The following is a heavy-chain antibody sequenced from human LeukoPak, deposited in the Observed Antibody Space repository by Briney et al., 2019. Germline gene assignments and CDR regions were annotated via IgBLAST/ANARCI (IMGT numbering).Heavy chain of an antibody. V-gene: IGHV3-20*04. CDR2: VKWNGGST. CDR3: ARDGGYKPNNWFDP. Sequence: PGGSLRLSCAASGFTFDDYGMSWVRQAPGKGLEWVSGVKWNGGSTGYADSVKGRFTISRDNAKNSLYLQMNSLRAEDTAVYYCARDGGYKPNNWFDPWGQGTLVTVSS. D-gene: IGHD6-19*01. J-gene: IGHJ5*02. CDR1: GFTFDDYG.